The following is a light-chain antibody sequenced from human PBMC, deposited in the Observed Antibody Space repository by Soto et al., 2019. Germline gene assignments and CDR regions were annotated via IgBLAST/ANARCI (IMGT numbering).Light chain of an antibody. J-gene: IGLJ1*01. Sequence: QSALTQPASVSGSPGQSITISCTGTSRDIGFFNYVSWYQQFPGNAPKLIIFEVTNRPSGVSNRFSASKSGNTASLTISGRQAEDGADYYCSSYSTRSTHVFGTGTKVTV. CDR3: SSYSTRSTHV. V-gene: IGLV2-14*01. CDR1: SRDIGFFNY. CDR2: EVT.